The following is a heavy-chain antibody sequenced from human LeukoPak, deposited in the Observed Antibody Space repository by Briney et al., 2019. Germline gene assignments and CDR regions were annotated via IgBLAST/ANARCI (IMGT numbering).Heavy chain of an antibody. Sequence: GGSLRLSCAASGFTVSSTYMSWVRQAPGKGLEWVSVIYSGGNTYYADSVKGRFTISRDNSKNTLYLQMNNLRVEDTAVYYCARQFGDYWGQGTLVTVSS. D-gene: IGHD3-10*01. J-gene: IGHJ4*02. CDR3: ARQFGDY. V-gene: IGHV3-53*01. CDR1: GFTVSSTY. CDR2: IYSGGNT.